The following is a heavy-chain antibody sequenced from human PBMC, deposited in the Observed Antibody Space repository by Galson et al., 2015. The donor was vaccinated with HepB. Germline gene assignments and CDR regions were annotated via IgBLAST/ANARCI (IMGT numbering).Heavy chain of an antibody. J-gene: IGHJ3*02. D-gene: IGHD1-26*01. CDR3: AREFRWELLLRAFDI. CDR1: GGTFSSYA. Sequence: SVKVSCKASGGTFSSYAISWVRQAPGQGLEWMGGIIPIFGTANYAQKFQGRVTITADESTSTAYMELSSLRSEDTAVYYCAREFRWELLLRAFDIWGQGTMVTVSS. V-gene: IGHV1-69*13. CDR2: IIPIFGTA.